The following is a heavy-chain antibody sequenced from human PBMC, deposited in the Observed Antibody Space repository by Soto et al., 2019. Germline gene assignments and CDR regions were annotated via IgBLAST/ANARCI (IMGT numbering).Heavy chain of an antibody. J-gene: IGHJ4*02. V-gene: IGHV4-59*08. Sequence: QVQLQESGPGLVKPSETLSLTCTVSGGSISGHYWSWIRQPPGKGLECIGYIYYTGTTTYNPSLESRVTISLDTSKNQFSLRLSSVTAADTAVYYCARLSSIGEYAHWGQGTLVTVSS. CDR2: IYYTGTT. D-gene: IGHD6-6*01. CDR3: ARLSSIGEYAH. CDR1: GGSISGHY.